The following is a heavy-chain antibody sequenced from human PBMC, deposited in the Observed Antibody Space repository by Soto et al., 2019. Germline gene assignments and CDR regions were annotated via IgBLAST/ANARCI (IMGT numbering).Heavy chain of an antibody. CDR2: ISYDGSNK. Sequence: GWSLRLSCAASGFTFSSYGMHLVRQAPGKGLEWVAFISYDGSNKYYADSVKGRFTISRDNSKNTLYLQMNSLRAEDTAVYYCAKDMYRTPYSGSYYYYYGMEVWGKGTTVTVSS. D-gene: IGHD1-26*01. V-gene: IGHV3-30*18. J-gene: IGHJ6*04. CDR3: AKDMYRTPYSGSYYYYYGMEV. CDR1: GFTFSSYG.